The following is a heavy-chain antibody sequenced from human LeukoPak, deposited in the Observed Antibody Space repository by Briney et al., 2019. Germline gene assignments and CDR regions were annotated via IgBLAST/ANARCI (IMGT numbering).Heavy chain of an antibody. Sequence: GGSLRLSCVASGFTFSNYYMNWVRQAPGKGLEWVSSISSSSSYIYYADSVKGRFTISRDNAKNSLYLQMNSLRAEDTAVYYCARDNDLLRYFDWPLDYWGQGTLVTVSS. CDR1: GFTFSNYY. D-gene: IGHD3-9*01. V-gene: IGHV3-21*01. CDR2: ISSSSSYI. CDR3: ARDNDLLRYFDWPLDY. J-gene: IGHJ4*02.